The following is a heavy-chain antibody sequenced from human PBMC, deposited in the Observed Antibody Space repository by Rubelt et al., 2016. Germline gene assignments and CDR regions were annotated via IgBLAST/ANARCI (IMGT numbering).Heavy chain of an antibody. J-gene: IGHJ4*02. CDR2: ISSSSSYI. CDR3: ARTVRDSSGWYLDY. Sequence: GKGLEWVSSISSSSSYIYYADSVKGRFTISRDNSKNTLYLQMNSLRAEDTAVYYCARTVRDSSGWYLDYWGQGTLVTVSS. V-gene: IGHV3-21*01. D-gene: IGHD6-19*01.